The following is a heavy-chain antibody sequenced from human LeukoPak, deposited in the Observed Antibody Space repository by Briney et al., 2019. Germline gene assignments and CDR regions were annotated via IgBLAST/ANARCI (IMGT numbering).Heavy chain of an antibody. J-gene: IGHJ6*02. D-gene: IGHD5/OR15-5a*01. CDR1: GGSISNDRCY. V-gene: IGHV4-39*01. CDR3: ARSTIMDV. Sequence: SETLSLTCTVSGGSISNDRCYWGWVRQPPGKGLEWIGSVYYTGSTYYNPSLKNRVTVSVDTSKNQFSLKLSSMTATDAAVFYCARSTIMDVWGQGTTVTVSS. CDR2: VYYTGST.